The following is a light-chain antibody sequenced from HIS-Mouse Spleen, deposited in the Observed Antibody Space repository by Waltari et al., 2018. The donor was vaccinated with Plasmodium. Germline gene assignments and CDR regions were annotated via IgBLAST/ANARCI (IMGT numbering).Light chain of an antibody. Sequence: QSALTPPPSASGSPGQSVTISCTGPSSDVGGYNYVPWSQQHPGKAPKLMIYEVSKRPSGVPDRFSGSKSGNTASLTVSGLQAEDEADYYCSSYAGSNNLVFGGGTKLTVL. V-gene: IGLV2-8*01. CDR3: SSYAGSNNLV. CDR1: SSDVGGYNY. J-gene: IGLJ2*01. CDR2: EVS.